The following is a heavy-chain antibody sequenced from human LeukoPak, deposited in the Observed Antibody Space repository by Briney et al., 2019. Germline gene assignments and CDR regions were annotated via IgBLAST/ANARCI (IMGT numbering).Heavy chain of an antibody. J-gene: IGHJ4*02. CDR1: GYTFTGYY. D-gene: IGHD1-26*01. V-gene: IGHV1-3*03. CDR2: INAGNGNT. Sequence: GASVKVSCKASGYTFTGYYMHWVRQAPGQRLEWMGWINAGNGNTKFSHEFQGRVTITRDTSASTAYMELNSLRSEDMAVYYCAREGAYIGGSYPFDYWGQGTLVTVSS. CDR3: AREGAYIGGSYPFDY.